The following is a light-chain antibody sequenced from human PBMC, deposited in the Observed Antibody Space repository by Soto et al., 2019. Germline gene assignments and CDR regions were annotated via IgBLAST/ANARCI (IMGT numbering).Light chain of an antibody. J-gene: IGLJ2*01. CDR3: QSAHSSDTFYVV. CDR2: KDN. V-gene: IGLV3-25*02. Sequence: SYELTQPPSVSVSPGQTARITCSGDALAKEYAYWYQQKPGQAPVLVIYKDNERPSAIPERFSGSSSGTTVTLTISGVQAEDEADYYCQSAHSSDTFYVVFGGGTKLTVL. CDR1: ALAKEY.